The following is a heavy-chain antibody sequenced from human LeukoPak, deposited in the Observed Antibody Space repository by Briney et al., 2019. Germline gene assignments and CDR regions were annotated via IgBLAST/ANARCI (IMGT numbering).Heavy chain of an antibody. V-gene: IGHV3-30*02. CDR3: AKRRAHSGTYRWSDFDY. Sequence: GGSLRLSCAASGFTFSSYGMHWVRQAPGKGLEWVAFIRYDGSNEYYADSVKGRFTISRDNSKNTLYLQMNSLRAEDTAVYYCAKRRAHSGTYRWSDFDYWVRGTLVTVSS. CDR2: IRYDGSNE. J-gene: IGHJ4*02. CDR1: GFTFSSYG. D-gene: IGHD1-26*01.